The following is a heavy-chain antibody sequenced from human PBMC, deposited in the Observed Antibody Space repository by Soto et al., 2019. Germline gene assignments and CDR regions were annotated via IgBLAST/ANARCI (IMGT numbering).Heavy chain of an antibody. CDR1: GFTFSTYV. CDR3: ARDILDSSGYYLYYFDY. D-gene: IGHD3-22*01. CDR2: IRDSGHNT. J-gene: IGHJ4*02. V-gene: IGHV3-23*01. Sequence: PVGSLRLSCAASGFTFSTYVMSWVRQAPGRGLEWVSDIRDSGHNTYYADSVKGRFTISRDNSDNTVYLQMNNLRAEDTAVYYCARDILDSSGYYLYYFDYWGQGTLVTVSS.